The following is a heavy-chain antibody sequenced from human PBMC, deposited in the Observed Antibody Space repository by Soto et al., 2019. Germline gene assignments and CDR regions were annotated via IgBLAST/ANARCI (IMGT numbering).Heavy chain of an antibody. J-gene: IGHJ6*02. V-gene: IGHV3-66*01. CDR3: ARDRIPMGMDV. Sequence: EVQLVESGGGLVQPGGSLRLSCAASGFTVSSNYMSWVRQAPGKGLEWVSVIYSGGSTYYADSVKGRFTISRDNSKNTMNLQMNRLRAEDTAVYYCARDRIPMGMDVWGQGTTVTVSS. CDR1: GFTVSSNY. CDR2: IYSGGST.